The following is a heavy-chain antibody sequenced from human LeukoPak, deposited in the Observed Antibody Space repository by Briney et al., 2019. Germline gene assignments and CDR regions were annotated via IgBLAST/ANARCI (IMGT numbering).Heavy chain of an antibody. CDR3: AREDYGDYVTDEYYYXYGMDV. V-gene: IGHV3-7*01. CDR1: GFTFSSYW. Sequence: GGSLRLSCAASGFTFSSYWMSWVRKAPGKGLEWVANIKQDGSEKYYADSVKGRFTISRDNSKNTLYLQMNSLRAEDTAVYYCAREDYGDYVTDEYYYXYGMDVWGQGTTVTVSS. CDR2: IKQDGSEK. D-gene: IGHD4-17*01. J-gene: IGHJ6*01.